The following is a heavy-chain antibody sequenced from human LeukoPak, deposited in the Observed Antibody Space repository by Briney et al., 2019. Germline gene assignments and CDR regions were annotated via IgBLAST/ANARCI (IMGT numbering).Heavy chain of an antibody. CDR1: GFTFSSYA. J-gene: IGHJ4*02. Sequence: GGSLRLSCAASGFTFSSYAMSWVRQAPGKGLEWVSAISGSGGSTYYADSVKGRFTISRDNSKNALYLQMNSLRAEDTAVYYCAKDDYGDDIFDYWGQGTLVTVSS. V-gene: IGHV3-23*01. CDR2: ISGSGGST. CDR3: AKDDYGDDIFDY. D-gene: IGHD4-17*01.